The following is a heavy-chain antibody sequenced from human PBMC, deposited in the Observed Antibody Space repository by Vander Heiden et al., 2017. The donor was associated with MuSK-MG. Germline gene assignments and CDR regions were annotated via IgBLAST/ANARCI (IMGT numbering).Heavy chain of an antibody. Sequence: QVQLVQSGADVKKPGSSVKVSCKASGGTFSSDSISWVRQAPGHGREWMGGIIPIFGTANYAQKFQGRVTITADESTRTAYMELSSLRSEDTAVYYCARISQFYGDRKYNWFDPWGQGTLVTVSS. J-gene: IGHJ5*02. CDR3: ARISQFYGDRKYNWFDP. CDR1: GGTFSSDS. CDR2: IIPIFGTA. D-gene: IGHD4-17*01. V-gene: IGHV1-69*01.